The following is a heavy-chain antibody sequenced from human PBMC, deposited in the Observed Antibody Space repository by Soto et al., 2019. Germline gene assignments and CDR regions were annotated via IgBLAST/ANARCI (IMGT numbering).Heavy chain of an antibody. CDR3: AAPRDEYGSGVSWFTYGMDI. CDR2: LDGAGGST. Sequence: GGSLRLSCLASGFTFSDYAMTWVRHVPGRGLEWVASLDGAGGSTYYADSVRGRFTISRDSSQNTLFLQMKRLTVDDTAIYYCAAPRDEYGSGVSWFTYGMDIWGQGTTVTVSS. V-gene: IGHV3-23*01. J-gene: IGHJ6*02. D-gene: IGHD3-10*01. CDR1: GFTFSDYA.